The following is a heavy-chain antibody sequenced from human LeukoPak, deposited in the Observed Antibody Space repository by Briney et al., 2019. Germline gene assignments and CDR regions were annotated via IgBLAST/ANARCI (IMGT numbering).Heavy chain of an antibody. CDR2: INSDGSST. D-gene: IGHD6-13*01. Sequence: GGSLRLSCAASGFTFSSYWMHWVRQAPGKGLVWVSRINSDGSSTSYADSVEGRFTISRDNAKNTLYLQMNSLRAEDTAVYYCARDRIAAAGNWFDPWGQGTLVTVSS. V-gene: IGHV3-74*01. J-gene: IGHJ5*02. CDR3: ARDRIAAAGNWFDP. CDR1: GFTFSSYW.